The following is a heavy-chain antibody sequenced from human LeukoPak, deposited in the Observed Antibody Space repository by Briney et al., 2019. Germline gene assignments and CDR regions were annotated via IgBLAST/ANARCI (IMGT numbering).Heavy chain of an antibody. CDR1: GGFFSGYY. D-gene: IGHD5-18*01. Sequence: SETLSLTCAVYGGFFSGYYWSWIRQPPGKGLEWIGEINHSGSTNYNPSLKSRVTISVDTSKNQFSLKLSSVTAADTAVYYCARVDTEDYWGQGTLVTVSS. CDR2: INHSGST. CDR3: ARVDTEDY. J-gene: IGHJ4*02. V-gene: IGHV4-34*01.